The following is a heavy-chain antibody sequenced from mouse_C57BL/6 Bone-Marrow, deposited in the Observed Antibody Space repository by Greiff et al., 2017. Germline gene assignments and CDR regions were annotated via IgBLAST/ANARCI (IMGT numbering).Heavy chain of an antibody. D-gene: IGHD1-1*01. CDR2: IDPSDSET. CDR3: AREGRSYRFAY. CDR1: GYTFTSYW. V-gene: IGHV1-52*01. J-gene: IGHJ3*01. Sequence: QVQLQQPGAELVRPGSSVKLSCKASGYTFTSYWMHWVKQRPIQGLDWIGNIDPSDSETHYNQKFKDKATLTVDKSSSTAYMQLSSLTSEDSAVYYCAREGRSYRFAYWGQGTLVTVSA.